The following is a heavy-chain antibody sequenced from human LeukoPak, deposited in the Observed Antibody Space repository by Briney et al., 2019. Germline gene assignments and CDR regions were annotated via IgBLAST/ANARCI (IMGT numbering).Heavy chain of an antibody. J-gene: IGHJ4*02. CDR1: GGSISNDY. CDR3: ARGGSYTPY. CDR2: IYYSGSA. V-gene: IGHV4-59*08. Sequence: PSETLSLTCSVSGGSISNDYWSWIRLPPGKGLEWIGYIYYSGSANYNPSLKSRVTISVDTSKNQFSLKLNSVTAADTAVYYCARGGSYTPYWGQGTLVTVSS. D-gene: IGHD1-26*01.